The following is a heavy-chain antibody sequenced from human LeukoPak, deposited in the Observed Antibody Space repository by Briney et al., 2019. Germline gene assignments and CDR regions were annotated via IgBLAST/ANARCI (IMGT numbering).Heavy chain of an antibody. Sequence: PSQTLSLTCTVSGGSITSYYCSWIWQPPGKGLELVGYIYYSGSTNYNPSLKSRVTISVDTSKNQFSLKLSSVTAADTAVYYCASYRASGSYPRYYFDYWGQGTLVTVSS. CDR2: IYYSGST. CDR3: ASYRASGSYPRYYFDY. CDR1: GGSITSYY. J-gene: IGHJ4*02. V-gene: IGHV4-59*01. D-gene: IGHD1-26*01.